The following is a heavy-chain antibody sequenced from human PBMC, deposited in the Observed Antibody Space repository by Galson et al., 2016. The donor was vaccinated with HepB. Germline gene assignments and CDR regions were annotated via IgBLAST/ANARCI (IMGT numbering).Heavy chain of an antibody. J-gene: IGHJ4*02. D-gene: IGHD2-2*01. V-gene: IGHV1-69*13. Sequence: SVKVSCKASGGSFSSDAINWVRQAPGQGLEWMGGIVPILGTADYAQNFQGRVTITADEFTSTAYMELSSLRSEDTAVYYCARDGGGSGTSDFDYWGQGTLVTVSS. CDR3: ARDGGGSGTSDFDY. CDR2: IVPILGTA. CDR1: GGSFSSDA.